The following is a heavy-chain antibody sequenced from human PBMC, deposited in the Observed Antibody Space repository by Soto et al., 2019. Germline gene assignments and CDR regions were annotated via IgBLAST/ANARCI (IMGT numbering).Heavy chain of an antibody. CDR1: GGTFSSYA. CDR2: IIPIFGTA. Sequence: VKVSCKASGGTFSSYAISWVRQAPGQGLEWMGGIIPIFGTANYAQKLQGRVTITADESTSTAYMERSSLRSEDTAVYYCARARGYGGNSYYYYGMDVWGQGTTVTVSS. V-gene: IGHV1-69*13. D-gene: IGHD2-21*02. CDR3: ARARGYGGNSYYYYGMDV. J-gene: IGHJ6*02.